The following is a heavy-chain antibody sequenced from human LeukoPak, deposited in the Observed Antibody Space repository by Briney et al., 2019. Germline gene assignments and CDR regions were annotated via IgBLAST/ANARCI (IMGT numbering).Heavy chain of an antibody. D-gene: IGHD6-25*01. CDR1: GGSISPYY. CDR3: ARKAANSGAFDV. CDR2: IFYNGNT. Sequence: PSETLSLTRGVSGGSISPYYWSWIRHPPGKGLEWIGYIFYNGNTNCNPSLKRRVTISVDTSKNQFSLKLSSVTAADTAVYYCARKAANSGAFDVWGLGTMVTVSS. J-gene: IGHJ3*01. V-gene: IGHV4-59*08.